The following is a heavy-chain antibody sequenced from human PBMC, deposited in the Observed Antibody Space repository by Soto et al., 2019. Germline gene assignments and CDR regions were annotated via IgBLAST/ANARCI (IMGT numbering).Heavy chain of an antibody. Sequence: SVKVSCKASGVTFSSYAISWVRQAPGQGLEWMGGIIPIFGTANYAQKFQGRVTITADESTSTAYMELSSLRSEDTAVYYCARAGGYCSSTSCYYYYYYGMDVWGQGTTVTVSS. V-gene: IGHV1-69*13. CDR3: ARAGGYCSSTSCYYYYYYGMDV. D-gene: IGHD2-2*01. CDR1: GVTFSSYA. J-gene: IGHJ6*02. CDR2: IIPIFGTA.